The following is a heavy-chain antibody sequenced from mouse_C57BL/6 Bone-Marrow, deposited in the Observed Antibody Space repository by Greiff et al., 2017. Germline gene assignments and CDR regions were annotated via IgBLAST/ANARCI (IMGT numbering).Heavy chain of an antibody. Sequence: DVMLVESGGGLVQPGESLKLSCESNEYEFPSHDMSWVRKTPEKRLELVAAINSDGGSTYYPDTMERRFIISRDNTKKTLYLQMSMLRSEDTALYYCARQRMVTTNYYAMDYWGQGTAVTVSS. D-gene: IGHD2-3*01. J-gene: IGHJ4*01. CDR3: ARQRMVTTNYYAMDY. V-gene: IGHV5-2*01. CDR1: EYEFPSHD. CDR2: INSDGGST.